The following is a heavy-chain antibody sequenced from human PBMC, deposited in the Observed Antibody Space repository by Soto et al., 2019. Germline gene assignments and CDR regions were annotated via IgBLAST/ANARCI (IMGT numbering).Heavy chain of an antibody. CDR2: ISSSSSYI. V-gene: IGHV3-21*01. Sequence: GGSLRLSCAASGFTFSSYSMNWVRQAPGKGLEWVSSISSSSSYIYYADSVKGRFTISRDNAKNSLYLQMNSLRAEDTAVYYCARDGFDRYNWSPAYYYYMDVWGKGTTVTVSS. J-gene: IGHJ6*03. CDR3: ARDGFDRYNWSPAYYYYMDV. D-gene: IGHD1-20*01. CDR1: GFTFSSYS.